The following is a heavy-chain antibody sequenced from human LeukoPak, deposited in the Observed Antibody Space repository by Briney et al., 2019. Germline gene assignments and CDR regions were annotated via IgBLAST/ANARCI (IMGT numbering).Heavy chain of an antibody. CDR3: AKPPRGSGEDY. CDR2: ISGSGGST. Sequence: ETLSLTCTVSGGSISSSSYYWGWFRQPPGKGLEWVSAISGSGGSTYYADSVKGRFTISRDNSKNTLYLQMNSLRAEDTAVYYCAKPPRGSGEDYWGQGTLVTVSS. CDR1: GGSISSSSYY. D-gene: IGHD3-10*01. V-gene: IGHV3-23*01. J-gene: IGHJ4*02.